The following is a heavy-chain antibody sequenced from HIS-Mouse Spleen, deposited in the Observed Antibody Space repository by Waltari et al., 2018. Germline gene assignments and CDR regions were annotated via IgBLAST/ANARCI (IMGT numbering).Heavy chain of an antibody. CDR3: ARQTARYCSSTSCPDRRQDY. CDR2: IYYSGST. Sequence: QLQLQESGPGLVKPSETLSLTCTVAGGSISSSRYYWGWIRQPPGKGLEWIGSIYYSGSTYYNPSLKSRVTISVDTSKNQFSLKLSSVTAADTAVYYCARQTARYCSSTSCPDRRQDYWGQGTLVTVSS. V-gene: IGHV4-39*01. J-gene: IGHJ4*02. CDR1: GGSISSSRYY. D-gene: IGHD2-2*01.